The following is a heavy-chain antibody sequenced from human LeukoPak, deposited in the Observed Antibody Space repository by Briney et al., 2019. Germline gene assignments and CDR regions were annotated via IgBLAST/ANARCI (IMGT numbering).Heavy chain of an antibody. CDR2: ISSSGST. CDR3: ARDLPWNDGWFDP. Sequence: SETLSLTCTVSGGSISSSSYYWGWIRQPPGKGLEWIGRISSSGSTNYNPSLKSRVTISVDTSKNQFSLKLSSVTAADTAVYYCARDLPWNDGWFDPWGQGTLVTVSS. CDR1: GGSISSSSYY. V-gene: IGHV4-39*07. D-gene: IGHD1-1*01. J-gene: IGHJ5*02.